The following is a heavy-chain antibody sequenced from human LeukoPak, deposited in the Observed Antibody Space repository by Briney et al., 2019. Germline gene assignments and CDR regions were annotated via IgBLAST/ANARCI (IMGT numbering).Heavy chain of an antibody. CDR1: GFTFDDYA. Sequence: PDRSLRLSCAASGFTFDDYAMHWVRQAPGKGLEWVSGISWNSGSIGYADSVKGRFTISRGNAKNSLYLQMNSLRAEDMALYYCAKVASSSWYDAFDIWGQGTMVTVSS. D-gene: IGHD6-13*01. CDR3: AKVASSSWYDAFDI. V-gene: IGHV3-9*03. J-gene: IGHJ3*02. CDR2: ISWNSGSI.